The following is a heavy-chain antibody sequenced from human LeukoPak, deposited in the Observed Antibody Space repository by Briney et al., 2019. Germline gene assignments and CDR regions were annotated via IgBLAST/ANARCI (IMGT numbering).Heavy chain of an antibody. CDR1: GGSISYYY. CDR2: IYISGST. D-gene: IGHD6-19*01. Sequence: KPSETLSLTCTVSGGSISYYYWSWIRQPAGGGLEWIGRIYISGSTNYNPSLKSRVTISIDKSNNQFFLKLNSVTAADTAVHYCARESPTYSSGWYKDFWGQGTLVTVSS. V-gene: IGHV4-4*07. CDR3: ARESPTYSSGWYKDF. J-gene: IGHJ4*02.